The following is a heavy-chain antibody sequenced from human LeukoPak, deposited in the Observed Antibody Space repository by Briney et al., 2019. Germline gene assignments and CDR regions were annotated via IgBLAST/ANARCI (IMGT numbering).Heavy chain of an antibody. V-gene: IGHV4-34*01. D-gene: IGHD3-22*01. CDR1: GGSFSGYY. J-gene: IGHJ5*02. CDR2: INHSGST. CDR3: ARAGRSDYYDSSGYYSNWFDP. Sequence: SETLSLTCAVYGGSFSGYYWSWIRQPPGKGLEWLGEINHSGSTNYNPSLKSRVTISVDTSKNQFSLKLSSVTAADTAVYYCARAGRSDYYDSSGYYSNWFDPWGQGTLVTVSS.